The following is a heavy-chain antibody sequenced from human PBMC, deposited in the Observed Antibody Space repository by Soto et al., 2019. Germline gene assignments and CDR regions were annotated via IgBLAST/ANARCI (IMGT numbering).Heavy chain of an antibody. CDR1: GDSVRNHY. CDR3: ARTFYGDYVFLDY. J-gene: IGHJ4*02. Sequence: PSETLSLTCTVSGDSVRNHYWSWIRRPPGKGLEWIGYIYNSGSTNYNPSLKSRVTISVDTSKNQFSLKLSSVTAADTAVYYCARTFYGDYVFLDYWGQGTLVTVSS. CDR2: IYNSGST. V-gene: IGHV4-59*02. D-gene: IGHD4-17*01.